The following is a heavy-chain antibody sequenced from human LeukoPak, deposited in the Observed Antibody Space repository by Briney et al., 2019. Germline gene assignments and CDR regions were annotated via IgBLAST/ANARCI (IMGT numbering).Heavy chain of an antibody. CDR3: ARDRRGPFDY. D-gene: IGHD3-16*01. J-gene: IGHJ4*02. V-gene: IGHV3-7*03. Sequence: PGGSLRLSCAASGFTFSSYWMTWVRQAPGKGLEWVANINPDGSEKYYVDSVKGRFTISRDNAKNSLYLQMDSLTAEDTALYYCARDRRGPFDYWGQGTLVTVYS. CDR1: GFTFSSYW. CDR2: INPDGSEK.